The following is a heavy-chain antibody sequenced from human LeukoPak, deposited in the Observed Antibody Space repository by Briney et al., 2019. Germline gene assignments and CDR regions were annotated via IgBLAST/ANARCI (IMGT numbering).Heavy chain of an antibody. CDR3: ARLPGELLRTYYYYYMDV. Sequence: SETLSLTCTVSGGSISSYYWSWLRQPPGKGLEWIGYIYYSGSTNYNPSLKSRVTISVDTSKNQFSLKLSSVTAADTAVYYCARLPGELLRTYYYYYMDVWGKGTTVTVSS. V-gene: IGHV4-59*08. CDR1: GGSISSYY. CDR2: IYYSGST. D-gene: IGHD1-26*01. J-gene: IGHJ6*03.